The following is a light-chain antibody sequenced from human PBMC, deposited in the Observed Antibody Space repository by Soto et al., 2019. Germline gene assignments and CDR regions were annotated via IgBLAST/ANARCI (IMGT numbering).Light chain of an antibody. CDR2: DVN. CDR1: SSDIVGYDY. V-gene: IGLV2-14*01. CDR3: TSYASGSSHVV. Sequence: QSALSQPASVSGSPGQSITLSCTGTSSDIVGYDYVSWYQRHPGKAPKLIIYDVNNRRSGVSNRFSSSKSVNTACLTISGLQADDEADYYCTSYASGSSHVVFGGGTKLTVL. J-gene: IGLJ2*01.